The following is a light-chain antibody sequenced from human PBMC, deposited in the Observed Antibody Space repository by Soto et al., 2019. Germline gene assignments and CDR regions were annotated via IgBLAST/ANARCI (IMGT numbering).Light chain of an antibody. CDR2: GNS. V-gene: IGLV1-40*01. CDR1: SSNIGAGYD. J-gene: IGLJ2*01. CDR3: QSYDISLSVSVI. Sequence: QAVVTQPPSVSGAPGQRVTISCTGSSSNIGAGYDVQWYQQLPGAAPKLLIFGNSNRPSGVPDRFSGSRSGTSASLAITGLQPEDEADYFCQSYDISLSVSVIFGGGTKLTVL.